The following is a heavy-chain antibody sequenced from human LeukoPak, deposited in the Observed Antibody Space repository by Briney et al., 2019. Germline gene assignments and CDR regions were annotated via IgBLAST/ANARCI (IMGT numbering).Heavy chain of an antibody. V-gene: IGHV3-48*03. J-gene: IGHJ6*02. CDR1: GFTFSSYE. D-gene: IGHD3-9*01. Sequence: GGSLRLSCAASGFTFSSYEMNWVRQAPGKGLEWVSYISSSGSTIYYADSVKGRFTISRDNAKNSLYLQMNSLRAEDTAVYYRARDRYDILTGYSYGMDVWGQGTTVTVSS. CDR3: ARDRYDILTGYSYGMDV. CDR2: ISSSGSTI.